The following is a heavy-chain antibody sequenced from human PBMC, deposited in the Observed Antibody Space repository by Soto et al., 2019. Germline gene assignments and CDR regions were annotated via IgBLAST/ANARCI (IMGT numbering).Heavy chain of an antibody. CDR3: ARESESGYFSDF. D-gene: IGHD3-22*01. CDR1: GFTFTDYT. CDR2: ISSSSSYI. V-gene: IGHV3-21*01. J-gene: IGHJ4*02. Sequence: EVHLVESGGGLVKPGGSLRLSCAASGFTFTDYTLNWVRQAPGKGLEWVSCISSSSSYISYEDSVKGRFTISRDNAKKLMYLQMNSLRDEDTATYYWARESESGYFSDFWGQGILVTVSS.